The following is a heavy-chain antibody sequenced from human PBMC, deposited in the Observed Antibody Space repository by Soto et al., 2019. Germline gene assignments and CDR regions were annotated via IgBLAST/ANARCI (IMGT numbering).Heavy chain of an antibody. D-gene: IGHD3-9*01. V-gene: IGHV3-48*03. J-gene: IGHJ4*02. CDR3: ARALMGILTPFDY. Sequence: XGSLRLSCAASGFTFSSYEMNCVRHSPGKWLEWVSYISSSGSTIYYADSVKGRFTISRDNAKNSLYLQMNSLRAEDTAVYYCARALMGILTPFDYWGQGTLVTVSS. CDR2: ISSSGSTI. CDR1: GFTFSSYE.